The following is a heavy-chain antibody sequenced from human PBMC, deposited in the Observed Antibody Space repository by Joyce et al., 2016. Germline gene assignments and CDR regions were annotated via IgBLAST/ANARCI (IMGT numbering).Heavy chain of an antibody. J-gene: IGHJ4*02. CDR3: TGHWAPQNTALITRFDY. Sequence: QLQLQESGPGLVKPSETLSLTCTVSGGSISNNNFYWGWVRQPPGKGLEWIGIIYFAGCTDSTPALPRPVSISVHTSKNRFSMKLSSVNAADASVYYSTGHWAPQNTALITRFDYWCQGTLVTVSS. V-gene: IGHV4-39*01. D-gene: IGHD5-18*01. CDR1: GGSISNNNFY. CDR2: IYFAGCT.